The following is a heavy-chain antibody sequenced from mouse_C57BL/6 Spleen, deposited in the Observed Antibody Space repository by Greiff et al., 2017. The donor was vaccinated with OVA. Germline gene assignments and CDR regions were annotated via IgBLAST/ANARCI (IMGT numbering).Heavy chain of an antibody. CDR3: ARCYGSSYGFAY. V-gene: IGHV1-22*01. D-gene: IGHD1-1*01. CDR1: GYTFTDYN. CDR2: INPNNGGT. Sequence: EVQLQQSGPELVKPGASVKMSCKASGYTFTDYNMHWVKQSHGKSLEWIGYINPNNGGTSYNQKFKGKATLTVNKSSSTAYMELRSLTSEASAVYYCARCYGSSYGFAYWGQGTLVTVSA. J-gene: IGHJ3*01.